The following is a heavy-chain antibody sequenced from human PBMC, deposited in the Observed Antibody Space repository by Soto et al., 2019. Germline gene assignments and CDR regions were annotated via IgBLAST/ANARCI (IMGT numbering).Heavy chain of an antibody. D-gene: IGHD5-12*01. CDR3: ARARRGYGGKGSGMDV. J-gene: IGHJ6*04. V-gene: IGHV4-59*01. CDR1: GGSISSYY. Sequence: SETLSLTCTVSGGSISSYYWSWIRQPPGKGLEWIGYIYYSGSTNYNPSLKSRVTISVDTSKNQFSLKLSSVTAADTAVYYCARARRGYGGKGSGMDVWGKGTKVTASS. CDR2: IYYSGST.